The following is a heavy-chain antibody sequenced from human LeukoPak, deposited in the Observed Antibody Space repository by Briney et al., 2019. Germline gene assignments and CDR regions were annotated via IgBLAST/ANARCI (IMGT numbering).Heavy chain of an antibody. V-gene: IGHV3-30*02. CDR1: GFTFSSYG. Sequence: PGGSLRLSCAASGFTFSSYGMHWVRQAPGKGLEWVAFTRYDGSNKYYADSVKGRFTISRDNSKNTLYLQMNSLRAEDTAVYYCAKVKGIRSSWYGLFFDYWGQGTLVTVSS. CDR3: AKVKGIRSSWYGLFFDY. J-gene: IGHJ4*02. D-gene: IGHD6-13*01. CDR2: TRYDGSNK.